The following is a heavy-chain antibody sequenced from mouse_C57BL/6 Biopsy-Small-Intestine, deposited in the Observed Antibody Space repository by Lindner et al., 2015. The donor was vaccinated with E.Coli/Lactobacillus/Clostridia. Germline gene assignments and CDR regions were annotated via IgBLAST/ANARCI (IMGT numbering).Heavy chain of an antibody. Sequence: VQLQESGAEHVRPGASVKLSRTASGFNINGDYMHWVKQRPDQGLEWIGRIDPANGYTKYAPKFQDRATITADTSSNTAYLHLSSLTSEDTAVYYCARTNWDRYFDVWGAGTTVTVSS. D-gene: IGHD4-1*01. CDR1: GFNINGDY. J-gene: IGHJ1*01. V-gene: IGHV14-3*01. CDR2: IDPANGYT. CDR3: ARTNWDRYFDV.